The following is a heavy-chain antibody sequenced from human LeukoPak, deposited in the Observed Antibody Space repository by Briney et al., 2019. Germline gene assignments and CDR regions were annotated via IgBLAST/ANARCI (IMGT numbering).Heavy chain of an antibody. CDR3: ARVGQTVAAGTYDY. V-gene: IGHV4-59*08. Sequence: SETLSLTCTVSGGSISSYYWSWIRQSPGKGLEWIGNFFYSGSPNYNPSLKSRVSESFDTSKNQFSLKLSSVTAADTAVYYCARVGQTVAAGTYDYWGQGTLVTVSS. CDR1: GGSISSYY. CDR2: FFYSGSP. D-gene: IGHD6-13*01. J-gene: IGHJ4*02.